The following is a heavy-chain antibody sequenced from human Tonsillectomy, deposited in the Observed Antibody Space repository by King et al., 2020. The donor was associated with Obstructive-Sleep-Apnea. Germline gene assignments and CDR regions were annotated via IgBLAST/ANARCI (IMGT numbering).Heavy chain of an antibody. CDR1: GGSISSTSYY. J-gene: IGHJ4*02. Sequence: QLQESGPGLVKPSETLSLTCTVSGGSISSTSYYWGWIRQPPGKGLEWIVSIYYSGSTYYNPSLKSRVTISVDTSKNQFSLKLSSVTAADTAIYYCARLKYRSTTADLWDYRGQGTL. CDR2: IYYSGST. D-gene: IGHD6-13*01. CDR3: ARLKYRSTTADLWDY. V-gene: IGHV4-39*01.